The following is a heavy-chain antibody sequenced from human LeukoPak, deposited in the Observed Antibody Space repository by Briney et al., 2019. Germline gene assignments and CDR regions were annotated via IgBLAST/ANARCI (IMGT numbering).Heavy chain of an antibody. CDR2: IYASGSS. CDR1: GDSISNYY. D-gene: IGHD6-13*01. Sequence: SETLSLTCTVSGDSISNYYWSWVRQPAGKGLEWIGRIYASGSSNYNPSLKSRVTISVDTSKNQFSLKLSSVTAADTAVYYCARGEQQLVRSIDYWGQGTLVTVSS. V-gene: IGHV4-4*07. CDR3: ARGEQQLVRSIDY. J-gene: IGHJ4*02.